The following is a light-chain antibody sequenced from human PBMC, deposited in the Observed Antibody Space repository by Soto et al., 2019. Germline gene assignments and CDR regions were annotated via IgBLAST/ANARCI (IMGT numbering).Light chain of an antibody. J-gene: IGKJ1*01. Sequence: EIVLTQSPGTLSWSPGEGATLACRASQTISSNFLAWYQQKPGQPPRLLIYGVSIRATGIPDRFSGSGSGTDFTLTISRLEPEDFAVYYCQQCGSYPGTFGQGTSVELK. CDR3: QQCGSYPGT. CDR2: GVS. V-gene: IGKV3-20*01. CDR1: QTISSNF.